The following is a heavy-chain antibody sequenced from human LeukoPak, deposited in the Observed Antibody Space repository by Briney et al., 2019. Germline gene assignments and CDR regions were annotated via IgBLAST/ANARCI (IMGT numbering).Heavy chain of an antibody. CDR1: GFTFSSYG. D-gene: IGHD6-13*01. V-gene: IGHV3-7*01. CDR2: IKYDGDEE. J-gene: IGHJ4*02. Sequence: GGSLRLSCVASGFTFSSYGMHWVRQAPGKGLEWVANIKYDGDEEYYVDSVKGRFTISRDNAKNSLYLQLNSLRVEDTAVYYCKSGGAAPGSFDNWGQGTLVTVSP. CDR3: KSGGAAPGSFDN.